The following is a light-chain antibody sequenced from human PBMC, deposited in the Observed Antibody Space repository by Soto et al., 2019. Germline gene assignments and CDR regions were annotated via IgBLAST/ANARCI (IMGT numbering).Light chain of an antibody. Sequence: EIVLTQSPGTLSLSPGERATLSCRASQSIRSNYLAWYQQEPGQAPRLLIYDTSTRATTIPARFSGSGSGTEFTLTISGLQSEDSAVYYCQQYKNWPPYTFGQGT. CDR3: QQYKNWPPYT. CDR2: DTS. CDR1: QSIRSN. J-gene: IGKJ2*01. V-gene: IGKV3-15*01.